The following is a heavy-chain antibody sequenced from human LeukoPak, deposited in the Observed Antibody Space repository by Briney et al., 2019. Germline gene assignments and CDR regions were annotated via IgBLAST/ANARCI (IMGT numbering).Heavy chain of an antibody. CDR3: ARRVGTTVTTYFDY. J-gene: IGHJ4*02. Sequence: SETLSLTCTVSGGSISSGDYYWSWIRQSPGKGLEWVGYIYYSGSTYYNPSLKSRVTISLDRSKNQFSLKLSSVTAADTAVYYCARRVGTTVTTYFDYWGQGTLVTVSS. CDR2: IYYSGST. V-gene: IGHV4-30-4*01. D-gene: IGHD4-17*01. CDR1: GGSISSGDYY.